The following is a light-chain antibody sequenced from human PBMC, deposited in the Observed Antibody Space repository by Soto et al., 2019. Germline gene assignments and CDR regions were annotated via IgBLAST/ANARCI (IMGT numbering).Light chain of an antibody. CDR1: SSDVGSYNL. CDR2: EGN. J-gene: IGLJ2*01. V-gene: IGLV2-23*03. Sequence: QSVLTQPASVSGSPGQSITISCIGTSSDVGSYNLVSWYQHHPGKAPKVIIYEGNKRPSGISNRFSGSKSGNTASLTISGLQADDEADYYCCSYAGYSTFVVFGGGTKVPVL. CDR3: CSYAGYSTFVV.